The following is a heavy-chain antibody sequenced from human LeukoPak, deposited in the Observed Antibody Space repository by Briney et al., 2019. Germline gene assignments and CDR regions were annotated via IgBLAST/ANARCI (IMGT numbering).Heavy chain of an antibody. CDR3: ARDPRRVAARPYYYYMDV. V-gene: IGHV1-2*02. D-gene: IGHD6-6*01. CDR2: INPNSGGT. Sequence: ASVKVSCKASGYTFTGYYMHWVRQAPGQGLEWMGWINPNSGGTNYAQKFQGRVTMTRDTSISTAYMELSRLRSDDTAVYYCARDPRRVAARPYYYYMDVWGKGTTVTVSS. J-gene: IGHJ6*03. CDR1: GYTFTGYY.